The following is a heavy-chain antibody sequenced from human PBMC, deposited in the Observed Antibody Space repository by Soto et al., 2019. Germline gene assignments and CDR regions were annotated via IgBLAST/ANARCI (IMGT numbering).Heavy chain of an antibody. CDR1: GYSFAGYW. CDR2: IDPSDSQT. V-gene: IGHV5-10-1*01. Sequence: GESLKSSCNGSGYSFAGYWITWVRQKPGKGLEWMGRIDPSDSQTYYSPSFRGHVTISATKSITTVFLQWSSLRASDTAMYYCARQIYDSDTGPNFQYYFDSWGQGTPVTVSS. D-gene: IGHD3-22*01. CDR3: ARQIYDSDTGPNFQYYFDS. J-gene: IGHJ4*02.